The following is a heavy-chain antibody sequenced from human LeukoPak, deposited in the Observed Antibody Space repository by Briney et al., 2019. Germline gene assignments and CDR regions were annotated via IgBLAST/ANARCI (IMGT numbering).Heavy chain of an antibody. CDR2: ISGSGGST. D-gene: IGHD3-22*01. Sequence: GGSLGLSCAASGFTFSSYAMSWVRQAPGKGLEWVSAISGSGGSTYYADSVKGRFTISRDNSKNTLYLQMNSLRAEDTAVYYCAKDRERKYYYDSSGYYPFDYWGQGTLVTVSS. J-gene: IGHJ4*02. CDR1: GFTFSSYA. CDR3: AKDRERKYYYDSSGYYPFDY. V-gene: IGHV3-23*01.